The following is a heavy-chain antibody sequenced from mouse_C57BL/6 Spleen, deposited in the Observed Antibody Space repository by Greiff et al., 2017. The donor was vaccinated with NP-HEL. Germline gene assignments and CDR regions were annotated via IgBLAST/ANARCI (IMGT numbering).Heavy chain of an antibody. D-gene: IGHD4-1*02. CDR2: IRLKSDNYAT. Sequence: EVKVEESGGGLVQPGGSMKLSCVASGFTFSNYWMNWVRQSPEQGLEWVAQIRLKSDNYATHYAESVKGRFTISRDDSKSSVYLQMNNLRAEDTGIYYCTGNWDAFDYWGQGTTLTVSS. CDR1: GFTFSNYW. J-gene: IGHJ2*01. V-gene: IGHV6-3*01. CDR3: TGNWDAFDY.